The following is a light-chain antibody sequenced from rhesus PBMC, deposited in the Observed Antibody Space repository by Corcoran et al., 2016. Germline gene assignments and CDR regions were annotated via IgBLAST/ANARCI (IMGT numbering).Light chain of an antibody. V-gene: IGKV1-19*01. CDR3: QQYDDLPFT. J-gene: IGKJ3*01. Sequence: DIQMTQSPSSLSASVGDKVTITCHASQGISRWLAWYQQKPGKAPKPLIYYASSLQSGVPPRFSGCGSGTDYTLTISSLQPEDFATYYCQQYDDLPFTFGPGTKLDIK. CDR2: YAS. CDR1: QGISRW.